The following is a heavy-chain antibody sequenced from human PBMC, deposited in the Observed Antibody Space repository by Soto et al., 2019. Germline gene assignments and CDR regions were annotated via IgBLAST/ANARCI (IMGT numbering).Heavy chain of an antibody. CDR3: PRARLLWFGEGNYYYMDV. V-gene: IGHV3-33*01. CDR1: GFTFSSYG. D-gene: IGHD3-10*01. Sequence: QVQLVESGGGVVQPGRSLRLSCAASGFTFSSYGMHWVRQAPGKGLEWVAVIWYDGSNKYYADSVKGRFTISRDNSKNTLYLQMNSLRAEDTAVYYCPRARLLWFGEGNYYYMDVWGKGTTVTVSS. CDR2: IWYDGSNK. J-gene: IGHJ6*03.